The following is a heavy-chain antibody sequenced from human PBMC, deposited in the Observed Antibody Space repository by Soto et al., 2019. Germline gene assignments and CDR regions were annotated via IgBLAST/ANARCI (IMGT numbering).Heavy chain of an antibody. CDR2: IDPSDSYT. V-gene: IGHV5-10-1*01. J-gene: IGHJ6*02. CDR3: ARLKGIAARPSYYYYGMDV. D-gene: IGHD6-6*01. Sequence: PGESLKISCKGPGYSFTSYWISWVRQMPGKGLEWMGRIDPSDSYTNYSPSFQGHVTISADKSISTAYLQWSSLKASDTAMYYCARLKGIAARPSYYYYGMDVWGQGTTVTVSS. CDR1: GYSFTSYW.